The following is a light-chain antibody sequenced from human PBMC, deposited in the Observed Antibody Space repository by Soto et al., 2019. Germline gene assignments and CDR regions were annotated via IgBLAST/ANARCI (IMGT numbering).Light chain of an antibody. Sequence: IQMTQSPSTLSASVGDRVTITCRASQSISSWLAWYQQKPGKAPKLLIYDASSLESGVPSRFSGSGSGTEFTLTISSLQPDDFATYYCQHFRTFGQGTKVDIK. J-gene: IGKJ1*01. CDR1: QSISSW. CDR3: QHFRT. V-gene: IGKV1-5*01. CDR2: DAS.